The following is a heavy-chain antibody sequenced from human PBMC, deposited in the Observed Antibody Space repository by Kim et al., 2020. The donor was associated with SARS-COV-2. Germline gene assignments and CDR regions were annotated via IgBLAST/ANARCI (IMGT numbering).Heavy chain of an antibody. D-gene: IGHD3-10*01. J-gene: IGHJ4*01. V-gene: IGHV4-39*01. Sequence: SETLSLTCTVSGGSISSSSYYWGWIRQPPGKGLEWIGSIYYSGSTYYNPSLKSRVTISVDTSKNQFSLKLSSVTAADTAVYYCARGITMVRGVTSYYFD. CDR3: ARGITMVRGVTSYYFD. CDR1: GGSISSSSYY. CDR2: IYYSGST.